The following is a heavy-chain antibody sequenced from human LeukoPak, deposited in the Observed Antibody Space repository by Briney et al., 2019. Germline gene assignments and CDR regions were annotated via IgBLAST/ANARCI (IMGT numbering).Heavy chain of an antibody. V-gene: IGHV3-23*01. CDR2: IGRTGDDT. J-gene: IGHJ4*02. D-gene: IGHD3-10*01. CDR3: AKSPLSLLWFGESFSY. CDR1: GFTFSTYA. Sequence: PGGSLRLSCAASGFTFSTYAMRWVRQAPGKGLEWVSSIGRTGDDTYYADSVKGRFTISRDNSKNTLYLQMNSLRAEDTAVYYCAKSPLSLLWFGESFSYWGQGTLVTVSS.